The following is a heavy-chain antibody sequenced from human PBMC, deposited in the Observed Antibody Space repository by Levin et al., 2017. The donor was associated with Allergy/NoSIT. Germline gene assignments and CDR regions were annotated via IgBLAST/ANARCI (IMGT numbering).Heavy chain of an antibody. CDR3: ASRPIYSGSNLYYDGMDG. Sequence: SETLSLTCAVSGGSISSNTWWSWVRQSPEKGLEWIGEVSHSGSTHYNPSLQSRVTISVEKSKDHFSLSLSSVTAADTAAYYCASRPIYSGSNLYYDGMDGWGQGTTVTVSS. D-gene: IGHD2-15*01. J-gene: IGHJ6*02. CDR2: VSHSGST. V-gene: IGHV4-4*02. CDR1: GGSISSNTW.